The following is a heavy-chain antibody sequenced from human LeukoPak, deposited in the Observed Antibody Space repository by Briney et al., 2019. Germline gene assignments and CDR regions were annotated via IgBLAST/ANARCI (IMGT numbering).Heavy chain of an antibody. D-gene: IGHD4-17*01. J-gene: IGHJ4*02. V-gene: IGHV3-48*01. CDR3: ASVYYGDYGPRFDY. CDR1: GFTFSSYS. Sequence: PGGSLRLSCAASGFTFSSYSMNWVRQAPGKGREWVSYISSSSSTIYYADSVKGRFTISRDNAKNSLYLQMNSLSAEDTAVYYCASVYYGDYGPRFDYWGQGTVVTVSS. CDR2: ISSSSSTI.